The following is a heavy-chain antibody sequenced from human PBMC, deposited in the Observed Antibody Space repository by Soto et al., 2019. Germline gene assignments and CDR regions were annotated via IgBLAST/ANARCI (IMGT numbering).Heavy chain of an antibody. D-gene: IGHD3-10*01. CDR3: TRAITMVRGVITWGALYYGMDV. CDR2: IRSKAYGGTT. CDR1: GFTFGDYA. J-gene: IGHJ6*02. Sequence: GGSLRLSCTASGFTFGDYAMSWFRQAPGKGLEWVGFIRSKAYGGTTEYAASVKGRFTISRDDSKSIAYLQMNSLKTEDTAVYYCTRAITMVRGVITWGALYYGMDVWGQGTTVTVSS. V-gene: IGHV3-49*03.